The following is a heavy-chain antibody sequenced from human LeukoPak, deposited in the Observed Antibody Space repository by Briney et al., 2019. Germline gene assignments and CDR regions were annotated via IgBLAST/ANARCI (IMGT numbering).Heavy chain of an antibody. D-gene: IGHD3-9*01. V-gene: IGHV3-66*01. Sequence: GGSLRLSCAASGFTVSRNYMNRVRQAPGKGLEWVSVIYSGGSTYYADSVKGRFTISRDDSKKTVYLQMNSLRAEDTAVYYCARESDILTGYPFDYWGQGTLVTVSS. CDR1: GFTVSRNY. J-gene: IGHJ4*02. CDR3: ARESDILTGYPFDY. CDR2: IYSGGST.